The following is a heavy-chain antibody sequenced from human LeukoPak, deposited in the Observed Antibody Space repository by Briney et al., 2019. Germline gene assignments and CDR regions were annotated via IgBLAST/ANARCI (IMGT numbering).Heavy chain of an antibody. V-gene: IGHV3-11*04. CDR1: GFTFSDCY. Sequence: GGSLRLSCAASGFTFSDCYMSWIRQAPGKGLEWVSYISTSGSNIYYADSVRGRFTISRDDAENSLYLQMNSLRAEDTAVYYCAGSGGSSCFLGCGFDYWGQGTLVTASS. D-gene: IGHD2-15*01. CDR2: ISTSGSNI. CDR3: AGSGGSSCFLGCGFDY. J-gene: IGHJ4*02.